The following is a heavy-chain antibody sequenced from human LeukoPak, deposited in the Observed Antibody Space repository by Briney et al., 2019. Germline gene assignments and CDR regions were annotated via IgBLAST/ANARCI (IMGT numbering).Heavy chain of an antibody. CDR2: ICYSGST. Sequence: SETLSLTCTVSGGSISTYCWSWIRQPPGKGLEWIGYICYSGSTNYNPSLKSRVTISVDTSKNQFSLKLSSVTAADTAVYYCARGGTSTYYDSGGYYSYWGQGTLVTVSS. CDR1: GGSISTYC. CDR3: ARGGTSTYYDSGGYYSY. D-gene: IGHD3-22*01. V-gene: IGHV4-59*01. J-gene: IGHJ4*02.